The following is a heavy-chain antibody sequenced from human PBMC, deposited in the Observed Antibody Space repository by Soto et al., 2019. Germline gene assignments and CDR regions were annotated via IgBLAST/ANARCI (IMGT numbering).Heavy chain of an antibody. CDR3: ARDPYGKCYGAFDI. J-gene: IGHJ3*02. CDR2: IKHDGSDI. V-gene: IGHV3-7*03. CDR1: GFHFSDYW. D-gene: IGHD3-10*01. Sequence: GGSARLSCAASGFHFSDYWMSWVRLSPGKGQEWVANIKHDGSDIRYVDSVKGRFTMSRDNAENSLYLQMSSMGAEDTSMYYCARDPYGKCYGAFDIWGQGTMVAVSS.